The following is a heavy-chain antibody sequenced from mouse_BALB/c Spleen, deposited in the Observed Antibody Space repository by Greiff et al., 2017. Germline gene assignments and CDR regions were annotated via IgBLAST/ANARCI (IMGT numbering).Heavy chain of an antibody. J-gene: IGHJ3*01. CDR1: GFTFSSYG. D-gene: IGHD2-4*01. CDR2: ISSGGSYT. V-gene: IGHV5-6*01. Sequence: EVMLVESGGDLVKPGGSLKLSCAASGFTFSSYGMSWVRQPPDKRLEWVATISSGGSYTYYPDSVKGRFTISRDNAKKTLYLQMSSLKSEDTAMYYCARQYDYDSWLAYWGQGTLVTVSA. CDR3: ARQYDYDSWLAY.